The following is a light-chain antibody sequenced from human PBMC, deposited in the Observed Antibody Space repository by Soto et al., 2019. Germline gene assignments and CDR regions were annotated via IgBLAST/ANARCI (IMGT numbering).Light chain of an antibody. Sequence: IQLTQSPSSLSASVGDRVTITCRASQGISSYLGWYQQKPGKAPNLLIYDASTLHSGVPSRFSGGGSGTDFTLTISRLEPEDSAVYYCQQYASSPRTFGQGTKVDIK. CDR1: QGISSY. CDR2: DAS. V-gene: IGKV1-9*01. CDR3: QQYASSPRT. J-gene: IGKJ1*01.